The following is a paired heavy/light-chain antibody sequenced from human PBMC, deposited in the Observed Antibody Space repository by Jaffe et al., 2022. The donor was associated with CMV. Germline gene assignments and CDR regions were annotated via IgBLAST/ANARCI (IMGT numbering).Heavy chain of an antibody. CDR2: INHSGST. Sequence: QVQLQQWGAGLLKPSETLSLTCAVYGGSFSGYYWSWIRQPPGKGLEWIGEINHSGSTNYNPSLKSRVTISVDTSKNQFSLKLSSVTAADTAVYYCASTSAVDPNSSGWYKTDYWGQGTLVTVSS. D-gene: IGHD6-19*01. CDR1: GGSFSGYY. J-gene: IGHJ4*02. CDR3: ASTSAVDPNSSGWYKTDY. V-gene: IGHV4-34*01.
Light chain of an antibody. CDR1: QGIRND. V-gene: IGKV1-17*01. J-gene: IGKJ2*01. CDR3: LQHNSYPQT. Sequence: DIQMTQSPSSLSASVGDRVTITCRASQGIRNDLGWYQQKPGKAPKRLIYAASSLQSGVPSRFSGSGSGTEFTLTISSLQPEDFATYYCLQHNSYPQTFGQGTKLEIK. CDR2: AAS.